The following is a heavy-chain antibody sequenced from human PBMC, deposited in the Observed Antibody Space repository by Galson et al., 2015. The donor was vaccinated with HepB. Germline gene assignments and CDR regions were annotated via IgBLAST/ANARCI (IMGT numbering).Heavy chain of an antibody. CDR2: ISGSGGST. D-gene: IGHD6-19*01. CDR3: ATLHPRHRGSGWYGRDY. Sequence: SLRLSCAASGFTFSSYAMSWVRQAPGKGLEWVSAISGSGGSTYYADSVKGRFTISRDNSKNTLYLQMNSLRAEDTAVYYCATLHPRHRGSGWYGRDYWGQGTLVTVSS. CDR1: GFTFSSYA. V-gene: IGHV3-23*01. J-gene: IGHJ4*02.